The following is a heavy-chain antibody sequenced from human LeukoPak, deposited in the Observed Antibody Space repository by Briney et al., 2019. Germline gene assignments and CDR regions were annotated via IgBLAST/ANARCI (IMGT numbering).Heavy chain of an antibody. Sequence: EASVKVSCKASGYTFTSYDINWVRQATGQGLEWMGWMNPNSGNTGYAQKFQGRVTITRNTSISTAYMELSRLRSDDTALYYCARVTGIGWYDYWGQGTLVTVSS. CDR2: MNPNSGNT. D-gene: IGHD6-19*01. V-gene: IGHV1-8*03. CDR1: GYTFTSYD. CDR3: ARVTGIGWYDY. J-gene: IGHJ4*02.